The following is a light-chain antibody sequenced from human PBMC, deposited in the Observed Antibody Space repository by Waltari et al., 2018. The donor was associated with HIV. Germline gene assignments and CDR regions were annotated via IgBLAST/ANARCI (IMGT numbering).Light chain of an antibody. CDR3: EQSYNSPRT. CDR2: AAS. J-gene: IGKJ1*01. V-gene: IGKV1-39*01. Sequence: DLQLTQSPSSLPAPIGGRVTITCRSSQSIRSNLNWYQQKPGKAPKLLIYAASSLQSGVPSRFSGSGSGTDFTLTISSLQPEDFVTYHCEQSYNSPRTFGQGTKVEIK. CDR1: QSIRSN.